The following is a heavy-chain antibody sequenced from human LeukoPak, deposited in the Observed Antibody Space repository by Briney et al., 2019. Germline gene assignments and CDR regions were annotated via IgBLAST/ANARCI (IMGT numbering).Heavy chain of an antibody. CDR1: GYTFTGYY. V-gene: IGHV1-2*02. CDR2: INPNSGGT. J-gene: IGHJ4*02. Sequence: ASVKVSCKASGYTFTGYYMHWVRQASGQGLEWMGWINPNSGGTNYAQKFQGRVTMTRDTSISTAYMELSRLRSDDTAVYYCARSLYYYGSGSYYGNYWGQGTLVTVSS. CDR3: ARSLYYYGSGSYYGNY. D-gene: IGHD3-10*01.